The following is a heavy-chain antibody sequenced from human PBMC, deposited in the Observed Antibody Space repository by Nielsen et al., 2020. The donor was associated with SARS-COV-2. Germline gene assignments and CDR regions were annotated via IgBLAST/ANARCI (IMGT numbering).Heavy chain of an antibody. D-gene: IGHD3-3*01. V-gene: IGHV1-18*01. CDR3: ARSLLRFLLGYYGMDV. CDR1: GYTFTSYG. CDR2: ISAYNGNT. Sequence: ASVKVSCKASGYTFTSYGISWVRQAPGQGLEWMGWISAYNGNTNYAQKLQGRVTMTTDTSTSTAYMELRSLRSDDTAVYYCARSLLRFLLGYYGMDVWGQGTTVTVSS. J-gene: IGHJ6*02.